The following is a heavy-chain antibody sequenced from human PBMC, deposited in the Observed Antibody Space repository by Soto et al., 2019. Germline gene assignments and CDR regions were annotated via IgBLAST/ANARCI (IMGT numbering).Heavy chain of an antibody. CDR1: GYTFTNYG. Sequence: ASVKVSCKASGYTFTNYGIHWVSQAPGQRLEWMGWINAGNGNTKYSQKFQGRVIITRDTSASTAYMELSSLRSEDTAVFYCARAGYSSGWYHWYFDFWGRGTLVTVSS. D-gene: IGHD6-19*01. V-gene: IGHV1-3*01. CDR2: INAGNGNT. CDR3: ARAGYSSGWYHWYFDF. J-gene: IGHJ2*01.